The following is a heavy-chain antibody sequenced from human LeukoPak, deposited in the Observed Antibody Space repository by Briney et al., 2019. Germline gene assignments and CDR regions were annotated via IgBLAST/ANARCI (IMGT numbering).Heavy chain of an antibody. CDR3: ARGSVDSSGYYYHYFDY. J-gene: IGHJ4*02. Sequence: GASVKVSCKASGYTFTSYYMHWVRQAPGQGLEWMGIINPSGGSTSYAQEFQGRVTMTRDMSTSTVYMELSSLRSEDTAVYYCARGSVDSSGYYYHYFDYWGQGTLVTVSS. CDR1: GYTFTSYY. CDR2: INPSGGST. D-gene: IGHD3-22*01. V-gene: IGHV1-46*01.